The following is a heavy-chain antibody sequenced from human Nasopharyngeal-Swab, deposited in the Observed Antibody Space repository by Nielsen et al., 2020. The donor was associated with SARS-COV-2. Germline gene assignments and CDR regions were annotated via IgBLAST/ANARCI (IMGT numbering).Heavy chain of an antibody. D-gene: IGHD6-19*01. V-gene: IGHV4-59*01. Sequence: RQAPGKGLEWIGYIYYSGSTNYNPSLKSRVTISVDTSKNQFSLKLSSVTAADTAVYYCARDQRSGWFDAFDIWGQGTMVT. CDR2: IYYSGST. J-gene: IGHJ3*02. CDR3: ARDQRSGWFDAFDI.